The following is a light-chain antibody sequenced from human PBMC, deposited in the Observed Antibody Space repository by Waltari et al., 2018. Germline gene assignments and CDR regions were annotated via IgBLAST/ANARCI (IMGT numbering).Light chain of an antibody. J-gene: IGLJ2*01. Sequence: QSALTQPASVSGSPGQSIAISCTGTSSDIGGHIHVSWYQQHPGQAPKIIIYNVHNRPSGVSDRFSGSKSGNTASLTISGLQAEDEADYYCGSYRSGSTLVFGGGTRLTVL. CDR1: SSDIGGHIH. V-gene: IGLV2-14*03. CDR3: GSYRSGSTLV. CDR2: NVH.